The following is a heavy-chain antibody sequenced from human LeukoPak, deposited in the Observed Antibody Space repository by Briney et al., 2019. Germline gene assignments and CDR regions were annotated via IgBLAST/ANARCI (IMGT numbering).Heavy chain of an antibody. CDR1: GYTFTNYG. CDR3: ARDQSVRLLQTSSTYFKHVFAI. J-gene: IGHJ3*02. D-gene: IGHD6-13*01. CDR2: ISAYNGNT. Sequence: GASVKVSCKTSGYTFTNYGFSWVRQAPGLGLEWMGWISAYNGNTNYAQKVQGRVTMTTDTSTSTAYMELRSLRFDDTAVYYCARDQSVRLLQTSSTYFKHVFAIWGQGSMVTVSS. V-gene: IGHV1-18*01.